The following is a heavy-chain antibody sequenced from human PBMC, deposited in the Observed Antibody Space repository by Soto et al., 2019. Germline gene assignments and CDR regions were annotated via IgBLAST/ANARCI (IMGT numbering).Heavy chain of an antibody. D-gene: IGHD3-22*01. CDR1: GGSISSNNW. CDR2: IYHSGST. V-gene: IGHV4-4*02. CDR3: AGYVPEYGYYYMDF. Sequence: SETLSLTCTVSGGSISSNNWWIWVRQPPGKGLEWIGEIYHSGSTNYNPSLKSRVIISVDTSKTQFSLRLSSVTAAATAEYYCAGYVPEYGYYYMDFWGQGTLVTVSS. J-gene: IGHJ4*02.